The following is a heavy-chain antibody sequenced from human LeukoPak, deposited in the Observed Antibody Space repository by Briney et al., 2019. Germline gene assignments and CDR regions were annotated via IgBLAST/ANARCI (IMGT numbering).Heavy chain of an antibody. V-gene: IGHV1-69*04. CDR3: ARDEDYYDSSGYYGGY. Sequence: SVKVSCKASGGTFSSYTISWVRLAPGQGLEWMGRIIPILGIANYAQKFQGRVTITADKSTSTAYMELSSLRSEDTAVYYCARDEDYYDSSGYYGGYWGQGTLVTVSS. CDR1: GGTFSSYT. D-gene: IGHD3-22*01. CDR2: IIPILGIA. J-gene: IGHJ4*02.